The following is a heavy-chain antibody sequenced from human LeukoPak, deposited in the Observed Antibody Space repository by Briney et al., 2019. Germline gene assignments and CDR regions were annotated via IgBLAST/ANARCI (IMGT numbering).Heavy chain of an antibody. Sequence: GRSLRLSCAASGFTFSSYAMHWVRQAPGKGLEWVAVISYDGSSKYFADSVKGRFTISRDNSKSTLYLQMNSLRAEDTAVYYCARASGPFDYWGQGTLVTVSS. CDR2: ISYDGSSK. V-gene: IGHV3-30-3*01. D-gene: IGHD1-26*01. CDR3: ARASGPFDY. CDR1: GFTFSSYA. J-gene: IGHJ4*02.